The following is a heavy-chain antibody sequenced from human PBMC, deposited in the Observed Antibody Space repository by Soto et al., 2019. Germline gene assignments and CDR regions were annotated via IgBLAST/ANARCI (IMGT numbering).Heavy chain of an antibody. CDR3: AKDTYYDFWSGYDYFDY. CDR2: ISGSGGST. D-gene: IGHD3-3*01. J-gene: IGHJ4*02. V-gene: IGHV3-23*01. CDR1: GFTFSSYA. Sequence: LRLSCAASGFTFSSYAMSWVRQAPGKGLEWVSAISGSGGSTYYADSVKGRFTISRDNSKNTLYLQMNSLRAEDTAVYYCAKDTYYDFWSGYDYFDYWGQGTLVTVSS.